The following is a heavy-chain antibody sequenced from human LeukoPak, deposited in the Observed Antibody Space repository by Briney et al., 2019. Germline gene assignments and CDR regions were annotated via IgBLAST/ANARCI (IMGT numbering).Heavy chain of an antibody. J-gene: IGHJ6*02. CDR1: GFTFSTYS. Sequence: PGGSLRLSCAASGFTFSTYSMNWVRQAPGKGLEWVSSISSSSSYIYYADSVKGRFTISRDNSKNTLYLQMNSLRAEDTAVYYCARDLGELVHYGMDVWGQGTTVTVSS. CDR3: ARDLGELVHYGMDV. D-gene: IGHD3-16*01. V-gene: IGHV3-21*01. CDR2: ISSSSSYI.